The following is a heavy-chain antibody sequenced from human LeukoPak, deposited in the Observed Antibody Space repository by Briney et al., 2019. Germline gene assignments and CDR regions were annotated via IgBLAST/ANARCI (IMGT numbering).Heavy chain of an antibody. D-gene: IGHD2-2*01. CDR2: INHSGST. V-gene: IGHV4-34*01. J-gene: IGHJ6*03. Sequence: SETLSLTCAVYGGSFSGYYWTWIRQPPGKGLEWIGEINHSGSTNYNPSLKSRVSISVDSSNNQFSLKLSSVTAADTAVYYCAREIPVAYYYMDVWGKGTTVTVSS. CDR3: AREIPVAYYYMDV. CDR1: GGSFSGYY.